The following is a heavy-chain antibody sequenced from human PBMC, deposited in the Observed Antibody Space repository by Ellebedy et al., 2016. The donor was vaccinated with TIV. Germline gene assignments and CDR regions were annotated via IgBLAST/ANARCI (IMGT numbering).Heavy chain of an antibody. Sequence: GESLKISCAASGFTVSSYYMIWVRQAPGKGLEWVSVIYGGGSTSYADSVTGRFTISRDNSKNTLYLQMNTLGGEDTAVYYCSTVERYRSDYWGQGTQVTVSS. CDR1: GFTVSSYY. CDR3: STVERYRSDY. CDR2: IYGGGST. V-gene: IGHV3-53*01. D-gene: IGHD3-3*01. J-gene: IGHJ4*02.